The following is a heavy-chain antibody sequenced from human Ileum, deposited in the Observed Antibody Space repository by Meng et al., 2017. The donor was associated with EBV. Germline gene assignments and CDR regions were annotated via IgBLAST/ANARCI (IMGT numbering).Heavy chain of an antibody. CDR3: GRDQGRELINH. J-gene: IGHJ4*02. CDR1: GVSISSEIW. Sequence: QLHQAAPALVKPSAPRSHACTVSGVSISSEIWWSWSRQPPGKGLEWIGEVYHRGDTNYNPSLKSRVDISVDKSKNQFYLSLFSVTAADTAVYYCGRDQGRELINHWGQGTLVTVSS. V-gene: IGHV4-4*02. CDR2: VYHRGDT. D-gene: IGHD1-7*01.